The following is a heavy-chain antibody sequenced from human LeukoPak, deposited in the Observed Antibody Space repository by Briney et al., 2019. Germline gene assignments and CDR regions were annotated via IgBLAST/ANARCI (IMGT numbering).Heavy chain of an antibody. CDR3: GGGSFSLVDY. CDR1: GFTFSSYA. D-gene: IGHD2/OR15-2a*01. Sequence: GGSLRLSCAASGFTFSSYAMHWVRQAPGKGLEWVAVISYDGSNKYYADSEKGRFTISRDNSKNTLYLQMNSLRAEDTAVYYCGGGSFSLVDYWGQGTLVTVSS. CDR2: ISYDGSNK. V-gene: IGHV3-30-3*01. J-gene: IGHJ4*02.